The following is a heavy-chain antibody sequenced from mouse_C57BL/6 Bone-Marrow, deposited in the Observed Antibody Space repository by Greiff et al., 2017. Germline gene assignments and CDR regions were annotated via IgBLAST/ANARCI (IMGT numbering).Heavy chain of an antibody. CDR2: IDPNSGGT. V-gene: IGHV1-72*01. J-gene: IGHJ4*01. D-gene: IGHD1-1*01. Sequence: QVQLQQPGAELVKPGASVKLSCKASGYTFTSYWMHWVKQRPGRGLEWIGRIDPNSGGTKYNEKFKSKATLTVDKPSSTAYMQISSLTSEASAVYYCARIGSNTMDYWGQGTSVTVSS. CDR1: GYTFTSYW. CDR3: ARIGSNTMDY.